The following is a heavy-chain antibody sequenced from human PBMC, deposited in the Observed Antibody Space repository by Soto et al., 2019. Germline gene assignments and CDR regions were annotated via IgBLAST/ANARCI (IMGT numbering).Heavy chain of an antibody. CDR3: ARDPPLGGYSGYDRFDY. Sequence: ASVKVSCKASGGTFSSYAISWVRQAPGQGLEWMGGIIPIFGTANYAQKFQGRVTITADESTSTAYMELSSLRSEDTAVYYCARDPPLGGYSGYDRFDYWGQGTLVTGS. V-gene: IGHV1-69*13. CDR1: GGTFSSYA. CDR2: IIPIFGTA. J-gene: IGHJ4*02. D-gene: IGHD5-12*01.